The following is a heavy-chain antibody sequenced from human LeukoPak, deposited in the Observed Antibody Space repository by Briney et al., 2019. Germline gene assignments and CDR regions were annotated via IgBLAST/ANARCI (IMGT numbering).Heavy chain of an antibody. CDR3: ARGGLEDTAMVWYFDY. J-gene: IGHJ4*02. D-gene: IGHD5-18*01. CDR1: GYTFTSYD. CDR2: MNPNSGNT. V-gene: IGHV1-8*01. Sequence: GASVKVSCKASGYTFTSYDINWVRQATGQGLEWMGWMNPNSGNTGYAQKFQGRVTMTRNTSISTAYMELSSLRSEDTAVYYCARGGLEDTAMVWYFDYWGQGTLATVSS.